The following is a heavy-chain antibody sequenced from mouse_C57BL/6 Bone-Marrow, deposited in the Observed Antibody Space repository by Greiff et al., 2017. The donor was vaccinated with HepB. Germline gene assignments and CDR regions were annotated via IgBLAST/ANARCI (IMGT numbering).Heavy chain of an antibody. CDR2: IWGGGRT. CDR1: GFSLTSYG. D-gene: IGHD1-1*01. CDR3: AKRVCYYYGRSPFAY. V-gene: IGHV2-9*01. Sequence: VQLVESGPGLVAPSQSLSITCTVSGFSLTSYGVYWVRQPPGKGLEWLGVIWGGGRTNYNSALMSRLSISKDNSKSQVFLKMNSLQTDDTAMYYWAKRVCYYYGRSPFAYWGQGTLVTVSA. J-gene: IGHJ3*01.